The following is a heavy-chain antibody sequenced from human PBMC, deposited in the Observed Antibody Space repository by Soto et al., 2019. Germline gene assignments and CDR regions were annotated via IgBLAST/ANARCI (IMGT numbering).Heavy chain of an antibody. V-gene: IGHV3-15*07. J-gene: IGHJ4*02. Sequence: PGGSLRLSCAASGFTFSDAWLDWVRQAPGKGLEWVGRIKSKTAGGTTDYAAPVKGRFTISRDDSRNTLYLQMNSLKTEDTGVYYCTTVGCVSTSCYYDFWGQGALVTV. CDR2: IKSKTAGGTT. CDR1: GFTFSDAW. CDR3: TTVGCVSTSCYYDF. D-gene: IGHD2-2*01.